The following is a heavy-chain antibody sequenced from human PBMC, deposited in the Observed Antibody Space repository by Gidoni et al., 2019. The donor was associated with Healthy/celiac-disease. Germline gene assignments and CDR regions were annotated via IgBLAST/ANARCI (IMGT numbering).Heavy chain of an antibody. CDR3: ARGSSSPMRFDY. J-gene: IGHJ4*02. V-gene: IGHV1-69*06. D-gene: IGHD6-6*01. CDR2: IIPIFGTA. CDR1: GRTFSSYA. Sequence: QVQLVQSGAEVTKPGSSVKVSCTASGRTFSSYAIRWVRQAPGQGLEWMGGIIPIFGTANYAQKFQGRVTITADKSTSTAYMELSSLRSEDTAVYYCARGSSSPMRFDYWGQGTLVTVSS.